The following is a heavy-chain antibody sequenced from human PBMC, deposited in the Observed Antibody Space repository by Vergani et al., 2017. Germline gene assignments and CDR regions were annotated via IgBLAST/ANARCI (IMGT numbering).Heavy chain of an antibody. Sequence: EVQLLESGGGLVQPGGSLRLSCAASGFTFSSYAMSWVRQAPGKGLEWVSAIYSGGSTYYADSVKGRFTISRDNSKNTLYLQMNSLRAEDTAVYYCARVGYDFWFDYWGQGTLVTVSS. D-gene: IGHD3-3*01. V-gene: IGHV3-23*05. CDR3: ARVGYDFWFDY. CDR1: GFTFSSYA. CDR2: IYSGGST. J-gene: IGHJ4*02.